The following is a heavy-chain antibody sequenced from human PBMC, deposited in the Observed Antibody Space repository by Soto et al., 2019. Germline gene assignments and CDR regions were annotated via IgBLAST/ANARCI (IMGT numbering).Heavy chain of an antibody. CDR3: ARWDYYYGMDV. V-gene: IGHV4-38-2*01. Sequence: SETLSLTCAVSGYYISSGYYWGWLRQPPGKGLAWIGSIYHSGSTYYNPSLKSRVTISVDTSKNQFTLKLSSVTAADTAVYYCARWDYYYGMDVWGQGTTVTVSS. J-gene: IGHJ6*02. CDR2: IYHSGST. CDR1: GYYISSGYY.